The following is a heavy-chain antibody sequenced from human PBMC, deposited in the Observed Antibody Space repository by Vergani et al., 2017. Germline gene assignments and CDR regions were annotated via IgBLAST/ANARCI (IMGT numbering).Heavy chain of an antibody. Sequence: QVQLVQSGAEVKKPGASVKVSCKASGYTFTGYYMHWVRQAPGQGLEWMGWINTNSGGTNYAQKFQGRVTMTRDTSIRTAYMELSRLRSDDTAVYYCERVTFGVVPAAPNNWFDPWGQGTLVTVSS. CDR1: GYTFTGYY. J-gene: IGHJ5*02. CDR2: INTNSGGT. CDR3: ERVTFGVVPAAPNNWFDP. D-gene: IGHD2-2*01. V-gene: IGHV1-2*02.